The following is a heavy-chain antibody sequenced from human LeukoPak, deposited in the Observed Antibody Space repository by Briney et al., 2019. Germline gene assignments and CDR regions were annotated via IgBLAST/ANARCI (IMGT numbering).Heavy chain of an antibody. CDR1: GGSFSGYY. CDR3: ARRGIAARGFDY. J-gene: IGHJ4*02. CDR2: INHSGST. D-gene: IGHD6-6*01. Sequence: SETLSLTCAVYGGSFSGYYWSWIRQPPGKGLEWIGEINHSGSTNYNPSLKSRVTISVDTSKNQFSLKLSSVTAADTAVYYCARRGIAARGFDYWGQGTLVTVSS. V-gene: IGHV4-34*01.